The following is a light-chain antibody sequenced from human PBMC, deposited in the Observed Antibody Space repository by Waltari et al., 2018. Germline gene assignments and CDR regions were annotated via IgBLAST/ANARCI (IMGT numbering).Light chain of an antibody. Sequence: QSALTQPASVSGSPGQSLTIPCPGTRSDVGASNSVPWYQQHPGKAPQLMMYDVSNRPSGVSNRVSGSKSGNTASLTISGLQAEDEADYYCSSYTSSSTLVVFGGGTKLTVL. CDR1: RSDVGASNS. V-gene: IGLV2-14*03. J-gene: IGLJ2*01. CDR2: DVS. CDR3: SSYTSSSTLVV.